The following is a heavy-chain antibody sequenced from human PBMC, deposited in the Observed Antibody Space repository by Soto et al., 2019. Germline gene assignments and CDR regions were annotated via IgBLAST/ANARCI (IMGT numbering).Heavy chain of an antibody. CDR3: AKDGTGTHFDY. J-gene: IGHJ4*02. CDR2: ISYDGSNK. CDR1: GFTFSSYG. D-gene: IGHD1-7*01. V-gene: IGHV3-30*18. Sequence: PGGSLRLSCAASGFTFSSYGMHWVRQAPGKGLEWVAVISYDGSNKYYADSVKGRFTISRDNSKNTLYLQMNSLRAEDTAVYYCAKDGTGTHFDYWGQGTLVTVSS.